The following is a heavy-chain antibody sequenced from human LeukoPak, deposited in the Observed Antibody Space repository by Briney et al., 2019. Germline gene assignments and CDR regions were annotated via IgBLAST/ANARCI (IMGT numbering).Heavy chain of an antibody. CDR1: GFTFPTYA. J-gene: IGHJ2*01. D-gene: IGHD2-21*02. Sequence: GGSLRLSCAASGFTFPTYAMTWVRQAPGKALEWVSSISAPGGSTYYAGSVKGRFIISRDNSKNTLFLQMNSLRADDTAVYYCAKGKGGDYLPLDLWGRGTLVTVSS. V-gene: IGHV3-23*01. CDR2: ISAPGGST. CDR3: AKGKGGDYLPLDL.